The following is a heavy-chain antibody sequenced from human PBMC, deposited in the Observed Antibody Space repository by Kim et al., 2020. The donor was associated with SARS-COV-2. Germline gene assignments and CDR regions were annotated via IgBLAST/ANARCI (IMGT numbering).Heavy chain of an antibody. CDR1: GFIFSSYA. J-gene: IGHJ6*01. CDR2: ISYDGSNK. D-gene: IGHD2-2*01. Sequence: GGSLRLSCAASGFIFSSYAMHWVRQAPGKGLEWVAVISYDGSNKYYADSVKGRFTISRDNSKNTLYLQMNSLRAEDTAVYYCAREWCSSNSCTNYYYYYG. V-gene: IGHV3-30*04. CDR3: AREWCSSNSCTNYYYYYG.